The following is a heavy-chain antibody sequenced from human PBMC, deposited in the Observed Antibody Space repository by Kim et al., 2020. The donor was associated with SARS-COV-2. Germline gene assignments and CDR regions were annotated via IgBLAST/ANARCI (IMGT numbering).Heavy chain of an antibody. Sequence: GWSLRLSCEASGFTFSSYGMRWVRQAPGKGLEWVSAISGSGGSTSYSNSVKGRFTISRDNSKNTLYLHMHSLRAEDTAVYYCAKTLVRGGVIANFDYWGQGTLVTVSS. CDR3: AKTLVRGGVIANFDY. D-gene: IGHD3-10*01. V-gene: IGHV3-23*01. CDR1: GFTFSSYG. CDR2: ISGSGGST. J-gene: IGHJ4*02.